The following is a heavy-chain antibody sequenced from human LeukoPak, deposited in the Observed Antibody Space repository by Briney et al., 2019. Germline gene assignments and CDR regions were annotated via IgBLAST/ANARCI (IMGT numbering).Heavy chain of an antibody. CDR2: INLSGST. D-gene: IGHD3-10*01. CDR1: GGSFSGYY. V-gene: IGHV4-34*01. CDR3: ASLWFGEVYFDY. J-gene: IGHJ4*02. Sequence: SETLSLTCAVYGGSFSGYYWSWIRQPPGKGLEWIGEINLSGSTNYNPSLKSRVTISVDTSKNQFSLKLSSVTAADTAVYYCASLWFGEVYFDYWGQGTLVTVSS.